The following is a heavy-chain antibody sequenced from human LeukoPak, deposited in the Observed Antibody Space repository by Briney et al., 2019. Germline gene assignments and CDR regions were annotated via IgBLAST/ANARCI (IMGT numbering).Heavy chain of an antibody. Sequence: SETLSLTCTVSGGSISSSSYYWGWIRQPPGKGLEWIGNIYYSGSTNYNPSLKSRVTISVDTSKNQFSLKLSSVTAADTAVYYCARTGYSSGWYLGPRREHPRPYGMDVWGQGTTVTVSS. J-gene: IGHJ6*02. D-gene: IGHD6-19*01. CDR2: IYYSGST. CDR1: GGSISSSSYY. V-gene: IGHV4-39*07. CDR3: ARTGYSSGWYLGPRREHPRPYGMDV.